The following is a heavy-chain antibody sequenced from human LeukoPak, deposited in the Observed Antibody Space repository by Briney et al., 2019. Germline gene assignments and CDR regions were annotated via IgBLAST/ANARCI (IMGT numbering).Heavy chain of an antibody. J-gene: IGHJ3*02. CDR1: GGTFSSYA. CDR3: ATNYEILSGYPKNYYFHI. Sequence: SVKVSCKASGGTFSSYAISWVRQAPGQGPEWMGGIIPLFRTANYAQKFQGRVTITADKSTNTAFMELSSLRSEDTAMYYCATNYEILSGYPKNYYFHIWGEGTMVAVSS. CDR2: IIPLFRTA. D-gene: IGHD3-9*01. V-gene: IGHV1-69*06.